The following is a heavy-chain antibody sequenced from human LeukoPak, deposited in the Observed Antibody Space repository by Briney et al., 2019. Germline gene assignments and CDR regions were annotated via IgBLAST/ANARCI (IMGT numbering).Heavy chain of an antibody. CDR2: ISAYNGNT. Sequence: ASVKVSCKASGYTFTSYGISWVRQAPGQGLEWMGWISAYNGNTNYAQKLQGRVTMTTDTSTSTAYMELRSLRSDDTAVYYCARDVLLWFEESILGPDAFDIWGQGTMVTVSS. CDR3: ARDVLLWFEESILGPDAFDI. J-gene: IGHJ3*02. D-gene: IGHD3-10*01. CDR1: GYTFTSYG. V-gene: IGHV1-18*01.